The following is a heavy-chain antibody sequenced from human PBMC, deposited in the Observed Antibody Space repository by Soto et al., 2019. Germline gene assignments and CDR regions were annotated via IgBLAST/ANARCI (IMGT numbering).Heavy chain of an antibody. CDR1: GYTFTGYY. D-gene: IGHD6-6*01. CDR2: INPNSGGT. J-gene: IGHJ4*02. Sequence: GALVKVSCEASGYTFTGYYLHWVRQAPGQGLEWMGWINPNSGGTNYAQKFQDWVTMTRDTSISTAYMELSRLKSDDTAVYYCARLGQVEDYWGQGTQVTVSS. V-gene: IGHV1-2*04. CDR3: ARLGQVEDY.